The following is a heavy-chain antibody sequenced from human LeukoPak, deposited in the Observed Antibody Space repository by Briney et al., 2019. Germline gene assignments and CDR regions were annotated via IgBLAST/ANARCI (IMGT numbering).Heavy chain of an antibody. CDR1: GGTFSSYA. CDR2: IIPIFGTA. D-gene: IGHD5-18*01. J-gene: IGHJ5*02. CDR3: ALTVDTAMTFNWFDP. Sequence: ASVKVSCKASGGTFSSYAISWVRQAPGQGLEWMGGIIPIFGTANYAQKFQGRVTITADESTSTAYMELSSLRSEDTAVYYCALTVDTAMTFNWFDPWGQGTLVTVSS. V-gene: IGHV1-69*13.